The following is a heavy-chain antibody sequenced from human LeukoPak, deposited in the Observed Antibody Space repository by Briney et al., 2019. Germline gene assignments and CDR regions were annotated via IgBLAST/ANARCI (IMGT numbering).Heavy chain of an antibody. CDR1: GGSISSYY. D-gene: IGHD6-13*01. Sequence: SETLSLTCTVSGGSISSYYWSWIRQPPGKGLEWIGYIHYSGSTNYNPSLKSRVTISIDTSKNQFSLKLNSVTAADTAVYYCARVLAAAAHFDFWGQGTLVTVSS. CDR2: IHYSGST. V-gene: IGHV4-59*01. CDR3: ARVLAAAAHFDF. J-gene: IGHJ4*02.